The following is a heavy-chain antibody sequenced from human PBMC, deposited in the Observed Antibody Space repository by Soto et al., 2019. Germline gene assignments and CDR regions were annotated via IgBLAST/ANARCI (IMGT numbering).Heavy chain of an antibody. CDR1: GLTFSSYA. Sequence: GSLRLSCAASGLTFSSYAISWVRQAPGKGLEWVSAISGSGGSTYYADSVKGRFTISRDNSKNTLYLQMNSLRAEDTAVYYCAKDYCSGGSCYSAFDIWGQGTMVTVSS. CDR3: AKDYCSGGSCYSAFDI. D-gene: IGHD2-15*01. V-gene: IGHV3-23*01. J-gene: IGHJ3*02. CDR2: ISGSGGST.